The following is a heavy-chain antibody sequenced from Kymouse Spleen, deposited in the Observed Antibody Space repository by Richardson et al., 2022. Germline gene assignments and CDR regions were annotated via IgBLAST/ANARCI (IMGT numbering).Heavy chain of an antibody. J-gene: IGHJ5*02. CDR3: TRSGSGWYSNWFDP. CDR1: GFTFSGSA. V-gene: IGHV3-73*02. D-gene: IGHD6-19*01. Sequence: EVQLVESGGGLVQPGGSLKLSCAASGFTFSGSAMHWVRQASGKGLEWVGRIRSKANSYATAYAASVKGRFTISRDDSKNTAYLQMNSLKTEDTAVYYCTRSGSGWYSNWFDPWGQGTLVTVSS. CDR2: IRSKANSYAT.